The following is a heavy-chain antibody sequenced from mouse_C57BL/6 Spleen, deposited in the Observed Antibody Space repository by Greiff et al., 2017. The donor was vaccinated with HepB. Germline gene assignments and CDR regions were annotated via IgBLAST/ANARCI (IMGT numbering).Heavy chain of an antibody. V-gene: IGHV5-9*01. CDR1: GFTFSSYT. CDR3: ARHPNYYGSVLFAY. CDR2: ISGGGGNT. Sequence: EVQVVESGGGLVKPGGSLKLSCAASGFTFSSYTMSWVRQTPEKRLEWVATISGGGGNTYYPDSVKGRFTISRDNAKTTMYLQMSSLRSEDTALYYCARHPNYYGSVLFAYWGQGTLVTVSA. D-gene: IGHD1-1*01. J-gene: IGHJ3*01.